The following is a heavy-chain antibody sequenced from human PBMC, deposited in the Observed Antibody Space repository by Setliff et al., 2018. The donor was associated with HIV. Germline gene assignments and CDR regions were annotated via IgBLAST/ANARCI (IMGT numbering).Heavy chain of an antibody. D-gene: IGHD3-3*01. CDR2: INHSGST. CDR3: ARGGSRITIFGVVIPPDY. Sequence: NPSETLSLTCAVYGGSFSGYYWSWIRQPPGKGLEWIGEINHSGSTNYNPSLKSRVTISLDTSKNQFSLKLSSVTAADTAVYYCARGGSRITIFGVVIPPDYWGQGTLVTVSS. V-gene: IGHV4-34*01. J-gene: IGHJ4*02. CDR1: GGSFSGYY.